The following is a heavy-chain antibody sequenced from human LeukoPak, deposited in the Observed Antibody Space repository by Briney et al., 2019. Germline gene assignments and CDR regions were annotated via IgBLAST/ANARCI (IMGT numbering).Heavy chain of an antibody. CDR2: INPSGGST. Sequence: ASVKVSCKASGYTFTSYYMHWVRQAPGQGLEWMGIINPSGGSTSYAQKFQGRVTMTRDTSTSTVYMEPSSLRSGDTAVYYCARDTGVTARYYYYYGMDVWGQGTTVTVSS. CDR3: ARDTGVTARYYYYYGMDV. J-gene: IGHJ6*02. CDR1: GYTFTSYY. D-gene: IGHD2-21*02. V-gene: IGHV1-46*01.